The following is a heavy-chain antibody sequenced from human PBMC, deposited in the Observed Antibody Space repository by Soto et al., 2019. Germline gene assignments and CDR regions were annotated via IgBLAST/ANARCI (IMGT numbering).Heavy chain of an antibody. CDR1: GGSISSGGYY. D-gene: IGHD3-3*01. CDR2: IYYSGST. V-gene: IGHV4-31*03. J-gene: IGHJ6*02. Sequence: SETLSLTCTVSGGSISSGGYYWSWIRQHPGKGLEWIGYIYYSGSTYYNPSLKSRVTISVDTSKNQFSLKLSSVTAADTAVYYCARSEWSLYYYYGMDVWGQGTTVTVSS. CDR3: ARSEWSLYYYYGMDV.